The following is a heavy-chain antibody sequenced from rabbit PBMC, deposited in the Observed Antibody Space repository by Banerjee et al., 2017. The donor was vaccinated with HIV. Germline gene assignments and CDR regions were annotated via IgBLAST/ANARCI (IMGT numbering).Heavy chain of an antibody. V-gene: IGHV1S40*01. Sequence: QSLEESGGDLVKPGASLTLTCTASGFDFSSNAMCWVRQAPGKGPEWIACIYNGDGSTYYASWANGRFTISTTSSTTVTLQMTSLTAADTATYFCARDPFGRSSGYWNLWGQGTLVTVS. CDR3: ARDPFGRSSGYWNL. D-gene: IGHD1-1*01. CDR2: IYNGDGST. CDR1: GFDFSSNA. J-gene: IGHJ4*01.